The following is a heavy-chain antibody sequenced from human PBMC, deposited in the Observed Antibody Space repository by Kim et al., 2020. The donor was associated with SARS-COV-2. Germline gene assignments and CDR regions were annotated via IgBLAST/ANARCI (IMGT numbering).Heavy chain of an antibody. D-gene: IGHD3-10*01. V-gene: IGHV3-43*02. J-gene: IGHJ4*02. Sequence: GGSLRLSCAASGFTFGDYAIHWVRQVPGKGLNWVSPINGEGTTTHYVDSVRGRFTISRDNSKNSLYLQMNSLRTEDTAFYYCVRGRGSGAFLVDYWGQGTLVTVSS. CDR2: INGEGTTT. CDR1: GFTFGDYA. CDR3: VRGRGSGAFLVDY.